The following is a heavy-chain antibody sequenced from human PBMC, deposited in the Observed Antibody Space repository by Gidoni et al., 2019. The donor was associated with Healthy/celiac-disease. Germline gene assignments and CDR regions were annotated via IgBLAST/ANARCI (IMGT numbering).Heavy chain of an antibody. D-gene: IGHD6-19*01. CDR3: ARDSHSGWFREEEDNWFDP. Sequence: QVQLVESGGGVVQPGRSLSLSCAASGFTFSSYAIHWVRQAPGKGLEWVAVISYDGSNKYYADSVKGRFTISRDNSKNTLYLQMNSLRAEDTAVYYCARDSHSGWFREEEDNWFDPWGQGTLVTVSS. CDR1: GFTFSSYA. J-gene: IGHJ5*02. CDR2: ISYDGSNK. V-gene: IGHV3-30-3*01.